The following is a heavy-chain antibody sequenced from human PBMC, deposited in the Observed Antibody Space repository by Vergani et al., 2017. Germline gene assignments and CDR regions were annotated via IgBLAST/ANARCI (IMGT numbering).Heavy chain of an antibody. CDR2: INHSGST. CDR1: GGSFSGYY. V-gene: IGHV4-34*01. Sequence: QVQLQQWGAGLLQPSETLSLTCAVYGGSFSGYYWSWIRQPPGKGLEWIGEINHSGSTNYNQSLKSRVTISVNTSKNKFSLKLSSVTAADTAVDYCASDYYDFWSGYSPYYFDYWGQGTLVTVSS. CDR3: ASDYYDFWSGYSPYYFDY. D-gene: IGHD3-3*01. J-gene: IGHJ4*02.